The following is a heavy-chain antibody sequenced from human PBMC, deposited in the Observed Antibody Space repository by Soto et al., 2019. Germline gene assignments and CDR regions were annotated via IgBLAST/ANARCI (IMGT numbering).Heavy chain of an antibody. D-gene: IGHD2-2*01. Sequence: PGGSLRLSCAASGFTFSDYYMSWIRQAPGKGLEWVSYISSSGSTIYYADSVKGRFTISRDNAKNSLYLQMNSLRAEDTAVYYCARVQKYQLLWSVWYFDYWGQGTLVTVSS. V-gene: IGHV3-11*01. CDR3: ARVQKYQLLWSVWYFDY. CDR2: ISSSGSTI. J-gene: IGHJ4*02. CDR1: GFTFSDYY.